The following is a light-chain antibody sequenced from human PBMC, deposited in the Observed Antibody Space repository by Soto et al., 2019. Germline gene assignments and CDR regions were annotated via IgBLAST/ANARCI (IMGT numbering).Light chain of an antibody. CDR2: AAS. Sequence: DIQLPQSPSTLSASVGPSFATTCRASQSISSWLAWYQQRPGKAPKLLIYAASSRQSGIPARFSGSGSGTDFTLTISSLQPEDFATYYCQQSYSTPITFGQGTRLEIK. J-gene: IGKJ5*01. V-gene: IGKV1-39*01. CDR3: QQSYSTPIT. CDR1: QSISSW.